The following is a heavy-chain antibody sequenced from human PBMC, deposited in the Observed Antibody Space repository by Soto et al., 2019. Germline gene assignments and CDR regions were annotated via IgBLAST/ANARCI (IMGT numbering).Heavy chain of an antibody. CDR3: AKVEDYYYYGMDV. Sequence: PGGSLRLSCAASGFTFSSYGMHWGRQAPGKGLEWVAVISDDGSNKYYADSVKGRFTISRDNSKNTLYLQMNSLIAEDTAVYYCAKVEDYYYYGMDVWGQGTPVTVSS. J-gene: IGHJ6*02. V-gene: IGHV3-30*18. CDR2: ISDDGSNK. CDR1: GFTFSSYG.